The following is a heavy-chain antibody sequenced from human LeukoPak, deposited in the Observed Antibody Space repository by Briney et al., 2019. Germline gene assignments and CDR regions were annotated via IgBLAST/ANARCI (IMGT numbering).Heavy chain of an antibody. CDR1: GFTFSSYA. V-gene: IGHV3-23*01. D-gene: IGHD2-2*02. CDR2: ISGSGDGT. J-gene: IGHJ4*02. CDR3: PKGCASTSCYTSEY. Sequence: GGSLRLSCAASGFTFSSYAMSWVRQAPGRGLEWVSTISGSGDGTYYADSVKGRFTISRDNSKNTLYLQMNSLRPEDTAVYYCPKGCASTSCYTSEYWGQGTLVTVSS.